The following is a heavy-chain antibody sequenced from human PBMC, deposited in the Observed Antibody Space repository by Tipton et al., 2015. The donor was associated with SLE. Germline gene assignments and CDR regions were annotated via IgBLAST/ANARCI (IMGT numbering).Heavy chain of an antibody. CDR1: GYSIRNGYY. CDR2: IHHSGIT. CDR3: ARHHRLVAAGTGHFHH. D-gene: IGHD2-15*01. Sequence: TLSLTCNVSGYSIRNGYYWGWIRQAPGKGLEWTGTIHHSGITNYNPALKSRVTISVDTSKNQFSLQLTSVTAADTAAYFCARHHRLVAAGTGHFHHWGQGTLVTVSS. J-gene: IGHJ1*01. V-gene: IGHV4-38-2*02.